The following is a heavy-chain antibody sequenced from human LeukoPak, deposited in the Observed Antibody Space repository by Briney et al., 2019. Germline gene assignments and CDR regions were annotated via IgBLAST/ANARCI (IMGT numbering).Heavy chain of an antibody. V-gene: IGHV4-34*01. CDR2: INHSGST. Sequence: SETLSLTCAVYGGSFSGYYWSWIRQPPGKGLEWIGEINHSGSTNYNPSLKSRATISVDTSKNQFSLKLSSVTAADTAVYYCARGVRQLVRIYYYYYGMDVWGQGTTVTVSS. J-gene: IGHJ6*02. CDR1: GGSFSGYY. D-gene: IGHD6-13*01. CDR3: ARGVRQLVRIYYYYYGMDV.